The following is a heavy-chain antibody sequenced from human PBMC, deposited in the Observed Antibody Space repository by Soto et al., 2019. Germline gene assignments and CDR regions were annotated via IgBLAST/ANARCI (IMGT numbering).Heavy chain of an antibody. J-gene: IGHJ6*02. D-gene: IGHD3-3*01. Sequence: PGESLKISCTGSGYSFTSYWIGWVRQMPGKGLEWMWIIYPGDSNTRYSPSFQGQVTISGDKSISTAYLQWSSLKASDTAMYYCARHSYDFWSGYYPQYYYYGMDVWGQGTTVTVSS. V-gene: IGHV5-51*01. CDR2: IYPGDSNT. CDR3: ARHSYDFWSGYYPQYYYYGMDV. CDR1: GYSFTSYW.